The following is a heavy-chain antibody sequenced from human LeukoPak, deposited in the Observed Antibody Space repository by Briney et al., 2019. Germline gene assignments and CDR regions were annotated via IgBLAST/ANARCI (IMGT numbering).Heavy chain of an antibody. CDR3: ARSVRIRGLIKNRGVPRYYYNMDV. CDR1: GGSINNYY. D-gene: IGHD3-10*01. J-gene: IGHJ6*03. CDR2: SSGSN. V-gene: IGHV4-4*07. Sequence: PSETLSLTCTVSGGSINNYYWSWIRQPAGKGLEWIGRSSGSNSYNPSPKSRVSMSVDTSNNQFSLKLSSVTAADTAVYFCARSVRIRGLIKNRGVPRYYYNMDVWGKGTTVTVSS.